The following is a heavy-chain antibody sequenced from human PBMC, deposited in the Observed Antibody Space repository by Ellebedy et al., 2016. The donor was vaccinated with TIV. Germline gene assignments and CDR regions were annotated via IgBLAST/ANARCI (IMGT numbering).Heavy chain of an antibody. CDR3: ARDFGGGSLN. CDR2: INSDGSST. CDR1: GFTFSSYW. Sequence: GESLKISCAASGFTFSSYWMHWVRQAPGKGLVWVSRINSDGSSTSYADSVKGRFTISRDNSKNTLYLQMNSLRAEDTAVYYCARDFGGGSLNWGQGTLVTVSS. V-gene: IGHV3-74*01. J-gene: IGHJ4*02. D-gene: IGHD1-26*01.